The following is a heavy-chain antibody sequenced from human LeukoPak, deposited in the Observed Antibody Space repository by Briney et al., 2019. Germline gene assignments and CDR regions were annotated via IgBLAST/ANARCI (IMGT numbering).Heavy chain of an antibody. Sequence: ASVKVSRKGSGYTFTDYYMHWVQQAPGKGVEWVGLVDPEEGETIYAEKLQGRVTITADTSTDTAYMKLSSLRSEDTAVYYCATDGGSSGMIVVVITTLGYWGEGTLVTVSS. CDR3: ATDGGSSGMIVVVITTLGY. CDR2: VDPEEGET. CDR1: GYTFTDYY. V-gene: IGHV1-69-2*01. D-gene: IGHD3-22*01. J-gene: IGHJ4*02.